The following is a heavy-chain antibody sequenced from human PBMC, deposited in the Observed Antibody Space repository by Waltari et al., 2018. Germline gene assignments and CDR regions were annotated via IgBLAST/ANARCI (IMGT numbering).Heavy chain of an antibody. V-gene: IGHV1-2*02. CDR1: GYGFSTYY. D-gene: IGHD3-10*01. CDR3: ARQYFYGSRGDEYYFDS. CDR2: VNPNRGGK. Sequence: QVQLVQSGPEVQKPGASVKVSCKTSGYGFSTYYIHWVRQAPGQGLEWMGRVNPNRGGKNYAQKVQGRVTMTRDTSITTVYMELSRLGSDDTAILYCARQYFYGSRGDEYYFDSWGQGTLLTVSS. J-gene: IGHJ4*01.